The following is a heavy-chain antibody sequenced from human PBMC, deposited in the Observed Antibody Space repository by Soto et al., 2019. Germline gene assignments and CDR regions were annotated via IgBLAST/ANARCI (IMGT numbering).Heavy chain of an antibody. J-gene: IGHJ6*02. CDR2: TYYRSKWYN. V-gene: IGHV6-1*01. CDR3: ARASITMVRGVIRSAYYYYGMDV. D-gene: IGHD3-10*01. Sequence: SQTLSLTCAISGDSVSSNSAAWNWIRQSPSRGLEWLGRTYYRSKWYNDYAVSVKSRITINPDTSKNQFSLQLNSVTPEDTAVCYCARASITMVRGVIRSAYYYYGMDVWGQGTTVTVSS. CDR1: GDSVSSNSAA.